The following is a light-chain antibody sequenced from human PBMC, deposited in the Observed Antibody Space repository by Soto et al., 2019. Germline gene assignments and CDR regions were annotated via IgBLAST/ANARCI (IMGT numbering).Light chain of an antibody. CDR2: GAS. CDR1: QSVTTF. CDR3: QQYNNWPPT. Sequence: EIVTTQSPATLSVSPGERATLSCRASQSVTTFLAWYQQQPGQAPRLLIYGASTRATGIPARFSGSGSGTEFTLTISSLQSEDFAVYYCQQYNNWPPTFGQGTKVEIK. J-gene: IGKJ1*01. V-gene: IGKV3-15*01.